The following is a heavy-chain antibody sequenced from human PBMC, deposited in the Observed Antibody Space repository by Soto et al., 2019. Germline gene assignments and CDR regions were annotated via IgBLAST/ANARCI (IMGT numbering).Heavy chain of an antibody. CDR1: GFTFTSYG. V-gene: IGHV3-23*01. D-gene: IGHD6-19*01. CDR2: ISGSGGST. CDR3: ARVNGYSSGWFDY. Sequence: EVQLLESGGGLVQPGGSLRLSCAASGFTFTSYGMSWVRQAPGKGLEWVSAISGSGGSTYYADSGKGRFTISRDNSKNTLYLQMNSLRAEDTAVYYCARVNGYSSGWFDYWGQGTLVTVSS. J-gene: IGHJ4*02.